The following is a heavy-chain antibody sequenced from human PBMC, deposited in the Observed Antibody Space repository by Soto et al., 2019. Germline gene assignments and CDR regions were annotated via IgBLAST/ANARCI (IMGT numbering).Heavy chain of an antibody. CDR2: IHYNGNT. Sequence: SATLSLTCTVSSDSISSYSWSCMRPPPGKGLEWIGNIHYNGNTKYSPSLKSRVTMLVDTSKNHFSLKLISVTTADTAVYFCAREGNLGRWIQPLDSWGQGTLVTVS. D-gene: IGHD2-2*03. CDR3: AREGNLGRWIQPLDS. J-gene: IGHJ4*02. V-gene: IGHV4-59*01. CDR1: SDSISSYS.